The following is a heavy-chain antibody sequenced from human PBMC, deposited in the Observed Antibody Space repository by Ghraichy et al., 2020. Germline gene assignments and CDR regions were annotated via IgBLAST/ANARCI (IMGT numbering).Heavy chain of an antibody. CDR1: GFTFSSYA. D-gene: IGHD3-10*01. V-gene: IGHV3-23*01. Sequence: GGSLRLSCAASGFTFSSYAMTWVRQAPGKGLEWVSAVSGSGGTTYYTDSVKGRFTISRDNSKNTLYLQMSSLRAEDTALYYCAKDLSKLMWLGELDGWGQGTLVTVSS. CDR2: VSGSGGTT. CDR3: AKDLSKLMWLGELDG. J-gene: IGHJ4*02.